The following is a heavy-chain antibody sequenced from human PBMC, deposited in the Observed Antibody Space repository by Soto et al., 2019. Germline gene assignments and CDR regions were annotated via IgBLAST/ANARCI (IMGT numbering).Heavy chain of an antibody. CDR1: GGSFSGYY. CDR3: ARGVDY. Sequence: PSETLSLTCAVYGGSFSGYYWSWIRQPPGKGLEWIGEINHSGSTNYNPSLKSRVTISVDTSKNQFSLKLSSVTAADTAVYYCARGVDYWGQGTLVTVSS. V-gene: IGHV4-34*01. J-gene: IGHJ4*02. CDR2: INHSGST.